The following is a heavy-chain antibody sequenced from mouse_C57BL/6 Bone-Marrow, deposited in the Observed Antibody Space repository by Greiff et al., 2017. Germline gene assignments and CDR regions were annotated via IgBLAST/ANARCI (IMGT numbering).Heavy chain of an antibody. CDR2: IDPSDSYT. D-gene: IGHD4-1*01. Sequence: QVQLQQPGAELVMPGASVKLSCKASGYTFTSYWMHWVKQRPGQGLEWIGEIDPSDSYTNYNQKFKGKSTLTVDKSSSTAYMQLSSLTSKDSAVYDCARLGRFDYWGQGTTLTVSS. CDR1: GYTFTSYW. J-gene: IGHJ2*01. CDR3: ARLGRFDY. V-gene: IGHV1-69*01.